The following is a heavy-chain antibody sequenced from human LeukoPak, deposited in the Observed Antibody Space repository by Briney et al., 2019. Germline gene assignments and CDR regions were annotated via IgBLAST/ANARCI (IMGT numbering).Heavy chain of an antibody. CDR2: IHPGDSDT. CDR1: GYSFNNHW. V-gene: IGHV5-51*01. D-gene: IGHD5-18*01. J-gene: IGHJ6*03. CDR3: ARFSRIQLWLSARLDYYYYMDV. Sequence: GESLKIPCKASGYSFNNHWIAWVRQMPGKGLEWMGLIHPGDSDTRYSPSFQGQVTISADKSISTAYLQWSSLKASDTAMYYCARFSRIQLWLSARLDYYYYMDVWGKGTTVTVSS.